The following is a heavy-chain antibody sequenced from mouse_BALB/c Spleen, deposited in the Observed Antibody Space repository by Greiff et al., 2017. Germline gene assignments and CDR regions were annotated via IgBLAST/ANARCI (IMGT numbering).Heavy chain of an antibody. CDR3: ARRYDEAMDY. D-gene: IGHD2-14*01. CDR1: GFNIKDYY. V-gene: IGHV14-1*02. Sequence: EGQLQQSGAELVRPGALVKLSCKASGFNIKDYYMHWVKQRPEQGLEWIGWIDPENGNTIYDPKFQGKASITADTSSNTAYLQLSSLTSEDTAVYYCARRYDEAMDYWGQGTSVTVSS. CDR2: IDPENGNT. J-gene: IGHJ4*01.